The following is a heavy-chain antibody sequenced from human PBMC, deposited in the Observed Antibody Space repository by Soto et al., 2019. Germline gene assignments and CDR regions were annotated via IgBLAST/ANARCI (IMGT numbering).Heavy chain of an antibody. CDR1: GASISGYY. Sequence: SETLSLTCTVSGASISGYYWSWIRQPPGKGLEWIGYIYYSGNTNYNPSPKSRVTISVDTSKNQFSLRLSSVTAADTAVYYCARRESNYREYYYYYMDVWGKGTTVTVSS. CDR2: IYYSGNT. D-gene: IGHD4-4*01. CDR3: ARRESNYREYYYYYMDV. V-gene: IGHV4-59*01. J-gene: IGHJ6*03.